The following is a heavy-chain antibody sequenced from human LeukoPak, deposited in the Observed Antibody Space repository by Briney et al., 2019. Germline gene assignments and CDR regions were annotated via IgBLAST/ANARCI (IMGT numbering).Heavy chain of an antibody. D-gene: IGHD6-19*01. Sequence: GGSLRLSCAASGFTFSSYAMSWVRQAPGKGLEWVSAISGSGGSTYYADSVKGRFTISRDNSKNTLYLQMNSLRAEDTAVYYCAKGSSGWSPRYYYYYYGMDVWGQGTTVTVSS. J-gene: IGHJ6*02. V-gene: IGHV3-23*01. CDR1: GFTFSSYA. CDR3: AKGSSGWSPRYYYYYYGMDV. CDR2: ISGSGGST.